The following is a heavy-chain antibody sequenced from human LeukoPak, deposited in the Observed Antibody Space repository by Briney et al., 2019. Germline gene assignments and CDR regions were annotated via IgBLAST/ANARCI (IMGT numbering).Heavy chain of an antibody. CDR3: ARDLHWNQLGL. D-gene: IGHD1-1*01. J-gene: IGHJ4*02. CDR2: INWNGGST. Sequence: GGSLRLSCAASGFTFDDYGMSWVRQAPGKGLEWVSGINWNGGSTGYADSVKGRFTISRDNAKNTLYLQMNSLRAEDTAVYFCARDLHWNQLGLWGQGTLVTVSS. V-gene: IGHV3-20*04. CDR1: GFTFDDYG.